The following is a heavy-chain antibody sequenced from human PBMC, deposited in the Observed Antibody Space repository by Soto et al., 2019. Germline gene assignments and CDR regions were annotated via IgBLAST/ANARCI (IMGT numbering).Heavy chain of an antibody. Sequence: SETLSLTCTVSSGSIISSNYYWAWIRQPPEKGLEWIATIYYSGSTYYSPSLKSRVTISVDTSKNQFSLRLASVTAADTAVYYCARSINPWGQGTLVTVSS. CDR2: IYYSGST. V-gene: IGHV4-39*01. D-gene: IGHD3-10*01. CDR1: SGSIISSNYY. J-gene: IGHJ5*02. CDR3: ARSINP.